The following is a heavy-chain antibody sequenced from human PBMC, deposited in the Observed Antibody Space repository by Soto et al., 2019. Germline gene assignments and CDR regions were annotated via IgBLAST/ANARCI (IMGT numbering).Heavy chain of an antibody. CDR1: GFSLSTSGVG. Sequence: SGPTLVNPTQTLTLTCTFSGFSLSTSGVGVGWIRQPPGKALEWLALIYWNDDKRYSPSLKSRLTITKDTSKNQVVLTMTNMDPVDTATYYCAHRLPGGFGFAASDSWGQGPMVIVPS. CDR3: AHRLPGGFGFAASDS. CDR2: IYWNDDK. V-gene: IGHV2-5*01. D-gene: IGHD3-16*01. J-gene: IGHJ3*02.